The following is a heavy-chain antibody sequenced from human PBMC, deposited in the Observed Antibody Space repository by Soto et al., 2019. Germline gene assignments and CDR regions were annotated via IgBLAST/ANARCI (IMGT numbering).Heavy chain of an antibody. CDR1: GFTFSSYG. CDR2: ISYDGSNK. Sequence: QVQLVESGGGVVQPGRSLRLSCAASGFTFSSYGMHWVRQAPGKGLEWVAVISYDGSNKYYADSVKGRFTISRDNSKNTLYLQMNSLRAEDTAVYYCAKTTAQGAFDIWGQGTMVTVSS. J-gene: IGHJ3*02. D-gene: IGHD1-1*01. V-gene: IGHV3-30*18. CDR3: AKTTAQGAFDI.